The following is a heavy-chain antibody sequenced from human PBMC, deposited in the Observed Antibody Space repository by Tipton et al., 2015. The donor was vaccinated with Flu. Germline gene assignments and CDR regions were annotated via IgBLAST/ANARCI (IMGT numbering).Heavy chain of an antibody. CDR1: GGSISSYY. D-gene: IGHD1-26*01. CDR2: IYNSGST. J-gene: IGHJ5*02. Sequence: TLSLTCTVSGGSISSYYWSWFRQPPGKGLEWIGYIYNSGSTNYNPSLKSRVTISADTSKNQFSLKLSSVTAADTAVYYCARWDFGRDWFDPWGQGTLVTVPS. CDR3: ARWDFGRDWFDP. V-gene: IGHV4-59*08.